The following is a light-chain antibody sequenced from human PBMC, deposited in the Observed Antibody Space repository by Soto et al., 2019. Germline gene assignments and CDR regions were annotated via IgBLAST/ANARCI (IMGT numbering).Light chain of an antibody. CDR1: QSISSY. V-gene: IGKV1-39*01. Sequence: DIQMTQSPSSLSASVGDRVTITCRASQSISSYLNWYQQKPGKAPKLLTYAASSLQSGVPSRFSGSGSGTDFTLTISSLQPEDFATYYCQHSYSTPQEEAFGRGTKVESK. CDR2: AAS. CDR3: QHSYSTPQEEA. J-gene: IGKJ1*01.